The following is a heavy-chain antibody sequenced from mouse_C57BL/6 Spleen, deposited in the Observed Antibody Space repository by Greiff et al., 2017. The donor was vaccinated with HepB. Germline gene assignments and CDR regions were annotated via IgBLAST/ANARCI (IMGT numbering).Heavy chain of an antibody. J-gene: IGHJ1*03. Sequence: EVKLVESGGGLVKPGGSLKLSCAASGFTFSSYAMSWVRQTPEKRLEWVATISDGGSYTYYPDNVKGRFTISRENAKNNLYLQMSHLKSEDTAMYYCARDHGYYPHWYFDVWGTGTTVTVSS. CDR3: ARDHGYYPHWYFDV. D-gene: IGHD2-3*01. CDR2: ISDGGSYT. V-gene: IGHV5-4*01. CDR1: GFTFSSYA.